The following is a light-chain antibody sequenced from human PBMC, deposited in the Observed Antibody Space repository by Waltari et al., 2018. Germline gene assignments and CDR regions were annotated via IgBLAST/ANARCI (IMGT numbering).Light chain of an antibody. CDR2: DAS. CDR3: QKYTSAPAT. V-gene: IGKV1-27*01. J-gene: IGKJ2*01. Sequence: DIPMTQSPSSLSASVGDRVTITFRASQGISNYLAWYQQKPGKVPQLLIYDASPLQSRGPSRISGGGSGTDFTLTISSLRPEDVATYYCQKYTSAPATFGQGTKLEIK. CDR1: QGISNY.